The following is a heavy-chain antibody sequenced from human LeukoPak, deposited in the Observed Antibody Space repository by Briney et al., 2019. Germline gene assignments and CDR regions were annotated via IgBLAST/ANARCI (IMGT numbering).Heavy chain of an antibody. J-gene: IGHJ4*02. CDR2: IYSGGST. D-gene: IGHD3-22*01. CDR1: GFTVSSNY. V-gene: IGHV3-66*01. CDR3: AREGVYDSSGY. Sequence: PGGSLRLSCAASGFTVSSNYMSWVRQAPGKGLEWVSVIYSGGSTYYADSVKGRFTISRDNSKNTLYLQMNSLRAEDTAVYYCAREGVYDSSGYWGQGTLVTVSS.